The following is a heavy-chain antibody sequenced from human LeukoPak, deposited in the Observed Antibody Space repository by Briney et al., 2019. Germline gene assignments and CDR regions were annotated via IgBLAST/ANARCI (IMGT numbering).Heavy chain of an antibody. D-gene: IGHD3-22*01. V-gene: IGHV1-8*01. CDR1: GYTFTSYD. Sequence: ASVKVSCKASGYTFTSYDINWVRQATGQGLEWMGWMNPNSGNTGYAQKFQGRVTMTRNTSISTAYMELRSLRSEDTAVYYCARKAPYYDSSGYYYIVWFDPWGQGTLVTVSS. CDR2: MNPNSGNT. J-gene: IGHJ5*02. CDR3: ARKAPYYDSSGYYYIVWFDP.